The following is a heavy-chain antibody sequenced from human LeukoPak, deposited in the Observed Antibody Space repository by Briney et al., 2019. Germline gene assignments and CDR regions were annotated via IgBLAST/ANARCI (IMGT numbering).Heavy chain of an antibody. Sequence: PSETLSLTCTVSGASISNYYWSWIRQTPEKGLEWMGHIHTSGGSSYYPSLKSRLTMSIDTSRNQLSLKLTSVTAADTAVYFCARLGSYHVFWGQGALVTVSS. CDR2: IHTSGGS. CDR1: GASISNYY. CDR3: ARLGSYHVF. V-gene: IGHV4-4*09. J-gene: IGHJ4*02. D-gene: IGHD1-26*01.